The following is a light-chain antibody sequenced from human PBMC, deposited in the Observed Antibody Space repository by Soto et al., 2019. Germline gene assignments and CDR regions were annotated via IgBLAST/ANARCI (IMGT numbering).Light chain of an antibody. CDR3: FSFAGTYTLI. J-gene: IGLJ2*01. Sequence: QSVLTQPRSVSGSPGESVTISCTGTSSDVGGYDYVSWYQQQPGKAPKLVIHDVNKRPSGVPDRFSGSKSGSTASLTISGLQAEDEADYYCFSFAGTYTLIFGGGTKVTVL. CDR1: SSDVGGYDY. CDR2: DVN. V-gene: IGLV2-11*01.